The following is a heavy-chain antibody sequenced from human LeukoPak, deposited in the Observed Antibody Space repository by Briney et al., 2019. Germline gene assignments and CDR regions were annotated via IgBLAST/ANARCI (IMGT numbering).Heavy chain of an antibody. CDR3: AKDSRVPRWFGGYFQH. CDR2: IRYDGSNK. D-gene: IGHD3-10*01. J-gene: IGHJ1*01. V-gene: IGHV3-30*02. CDR1: GFTFSSYG. Sequence: GGSLRLSCAASGFTFSSYGMHWVRQAPGKGLEWVAFIRYDGSNKYYADSVKGQFTISRDNSKNTLYLQMNSLRAEDTAVYYCAKDSRVPRWFGGYFQHWGQGTLVTVSS.